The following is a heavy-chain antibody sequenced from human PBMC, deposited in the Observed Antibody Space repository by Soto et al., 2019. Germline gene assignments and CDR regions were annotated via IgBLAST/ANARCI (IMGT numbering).Heavy chain of an antibody. CDR1: GFTFSSAW. CDR3: TTAPARGCH. CDR2: IKSKTDGGAT. D-gene: IGHD3-10*01. Sequence: CVSLRCPCAASGFTFSSAWISWVRQAPGKGLEWGGRIKSKTDGGATDYAAPVNGRFTITRDDSVDTMYLQMNSLQTEDTAVDYRTTAPARGCHWGHGTVVTVAS. J-gene: IGHJ4*01. V-gene: IGHV3-15*01.